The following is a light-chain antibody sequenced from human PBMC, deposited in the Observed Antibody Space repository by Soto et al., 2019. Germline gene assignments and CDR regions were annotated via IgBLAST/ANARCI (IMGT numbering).Light chain of an antibody. J-gene: IGKJ1*01. Sequence: DIQRTQSPSTLSGTVGDRVTITCRASQTISSWLAWYQQKPGKAPKLLIYKASTLKSGVPSRFSGSGSGTEFTLTISSLQPDDFATYYCQQYNSYSFGQGPKLDI. V-gene: IGKV1-5*03. CDR2: KAS. CDR3: QQYNSYS. CDR1: QTISSW.